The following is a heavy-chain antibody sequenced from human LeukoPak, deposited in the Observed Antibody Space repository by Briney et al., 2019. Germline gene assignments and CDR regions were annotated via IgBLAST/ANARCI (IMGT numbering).Heavy chain of an antibody. CDR3: ARDLLVVTAGGYFDY. D-gene: IGHD2-21*02. Sequence: SETLSLTCTVSGYSISSGYYWGWIRQPPGKGLEWIGSIYHSGSTYYNPSLKGRVTISVDTSKNQFSLKLSSVTAADTAVYYCARDLLVVTAGGYFDYWGQGTLVTVSS. J-gene: IGHJ4*02. V-gene: IGHV4-38-2*02. CDR2: IYHSGST. CDR1: GYSISSGYY.